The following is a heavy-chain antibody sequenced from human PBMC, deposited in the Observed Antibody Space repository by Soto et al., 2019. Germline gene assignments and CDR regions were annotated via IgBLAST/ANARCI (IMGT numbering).Heavy chain of an antibody. CDR2: INAGNGNT. V-gene: IGHV1-3*01. J-gene: IGHJ5*02. CDR3: ARDAVPYSSSSLNNWFDP. CDR1: GYTFTSYA. D-gene: IGHD6-13*01. Sequence: ASVKVSCKASGYTFTSYAMHWVRQAPGQRLEWMGWINAGNGNTKYSQKFQGRVTITRDTSASTAYMELSSLRSEDTAVYYCARDAVPYSSSSLNNWFDPWGQGTLVTVS.